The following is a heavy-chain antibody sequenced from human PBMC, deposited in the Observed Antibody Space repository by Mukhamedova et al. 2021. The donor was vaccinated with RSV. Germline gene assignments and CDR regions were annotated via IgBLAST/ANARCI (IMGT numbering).Heavy chain of an antibody. D-gene: IGHD6-13*01. J-gene: IGHJ6*02. CDR3: AKAEAAAAFYYYGMGL. Sequence: KSGSIAYADSVKGRFTISRDNAKNSLYLQMNSLRVEDTALYYCAKAEAAAAFYYYGMGLWGQGTTVTVSS. V-gene: IGHV3-9*01. CDR2: KSGSI.